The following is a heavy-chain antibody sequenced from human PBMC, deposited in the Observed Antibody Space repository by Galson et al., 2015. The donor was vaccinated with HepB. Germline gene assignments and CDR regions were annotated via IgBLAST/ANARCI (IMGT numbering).Heavy chain of an antibody. CDR3: AKDVHYYDSTDY. J-gene: IGHJ4*02. V-gene: IGHV3-23*01. CDR1: GFTFSSYA. CDR2: ISGSGGST. Sequence: LRLSCAASGFTFSSYAMSWVRQAPGKGLEWVSAISGSGGSTYYADSVKGRFTISRDNSKNTLYLQMNSLRAEDTAVYYCAKDVHYYDSTDYWGQGTLVTVSS. D-gene: IGHD3-22*01.